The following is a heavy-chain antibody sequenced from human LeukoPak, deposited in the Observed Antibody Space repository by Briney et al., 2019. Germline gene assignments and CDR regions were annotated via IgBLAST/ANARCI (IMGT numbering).Heavy chain of an antibody. Sequence: GGSLRLSCATYEFTFSSFAMTWVRQVSGKGLKSLSSITGSGDITYYADSVNGLFTISRDNSNKMLFLQMNSLRGEDTAVYYCAKGSVSDSSGWPEGHYYYVDVWGKETT. CDR3: AKGSVSDSSGWPEGHYYYVDV. CDR1: EFTFSSFA. J-gene: IGHJ6*03. D-gene: IGHD6-19*01. CDR2: ITGSGDIT. V-gene: IGHV3-23*01.